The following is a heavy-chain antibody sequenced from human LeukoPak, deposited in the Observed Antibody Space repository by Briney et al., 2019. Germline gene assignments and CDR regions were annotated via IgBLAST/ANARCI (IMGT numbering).Heavy chain of an antibody. V-gene: IGHV1-24*01. Sequence: ASVKVSCKVSGYTLTELSMHWVRQAPGKGLVWMGGFDPEDGETLYAQKFQGRVTMTEDTSTDTAYMELSSLRSEDTAVYYCATDRVLDDYGDYVFDYWGQGTLVTVSS. CDR1: GYTLTELS. D-gene: IGHD4-17*01. J-gene: IGHJ4*02. CDR3: ATDRVLDDYGDYVFDY. CDR2: FDPEDGET.